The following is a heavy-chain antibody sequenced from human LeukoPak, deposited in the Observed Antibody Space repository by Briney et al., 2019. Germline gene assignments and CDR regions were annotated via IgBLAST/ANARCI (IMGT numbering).Heavy chain of an antibody. J-gene: IGHJ4*02. CDR3: ASTAYGDEELFDY. CDR2: IYYSGST. D-gene: IGHD4-17*01. V-gene: IGHV4-39*01. CDR1: GGSTSSSSYY. Sequence: SETLSLTCTVSGGSTSSSSYYWGWIRQPPGKGLEWIGSIYYSGSTYYNPSLKSRVTISVDTSKNQFSLKLSSVTAADTAVYYCASTAYGDEELFDYWGQGTLVTVSS.